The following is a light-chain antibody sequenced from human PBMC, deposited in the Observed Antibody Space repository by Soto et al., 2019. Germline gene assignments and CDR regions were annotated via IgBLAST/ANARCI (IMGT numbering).Light chain of an antibody. J-gene: IGKJ1*01. V-gene: IGKV1-5*01. CDR3: QQYNSYSPWT. CDR1: PSISSW. Sequence: DIQMTQSPSTLSASVGDRVTITCRASPSISSWLAWYQQKPGKAPKLLIYDASSLESGVPSRFSGSGSGTELTLTISSLQPDDFATYYCQQYNSYSPWTFGQGTKVEIK. CDR2: DAS.